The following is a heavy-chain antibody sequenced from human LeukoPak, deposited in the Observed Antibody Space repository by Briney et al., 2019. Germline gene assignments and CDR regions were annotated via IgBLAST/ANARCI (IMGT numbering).Heavy chain of an antibody. CDR1: GGTFSSYA. Sequence: SVKVSCKASGGTFSSYAISWVRQAPGQGLEWMGRIIPILGIANYAQKFRGRVTITADKSTSTAYMELSSLRSEDTAVYYCARDEVARAPYDYWGQGTLVTVSS. CDR2: IIPILGIA. J-gene: IGHJ4*02. V-gene: IGHV1-69*04. CDR3: ARDEVARAPYDY.